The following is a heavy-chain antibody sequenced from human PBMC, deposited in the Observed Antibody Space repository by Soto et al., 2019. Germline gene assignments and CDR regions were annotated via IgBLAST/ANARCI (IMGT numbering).Heavy chain of an antibody. J-gene: IGHJ5*02. V-gene: IGHV3-15*05. Sequence: GGSLRLSCRASGFTFINAWMSWVRQAPGKGLEWVGRIKSKTDGGTTDYAGPVKGRFTISRDDSRQTLYVQMSNLRADDTAVYYCIAIIPKRKWELGPWGQGXLVTVYS. CDR1: GFTFINAW. CDR3: IAIIPKRKWELGP. D-gene: IGHD1-26*01. CDR2: IKSKTDGGTT.